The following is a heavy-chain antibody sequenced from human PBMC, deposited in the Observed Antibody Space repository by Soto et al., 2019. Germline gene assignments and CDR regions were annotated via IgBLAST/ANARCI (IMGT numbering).Heavy chain of an antibody. Sequence: PGGSLRLSCAASGFTFSSYAMHWVRQAPGKGLEWVAVISYDGSNKYYADSVKGRFTISRDNSKNTLYLQMNSLRAEDTAVYYCARDASYNYDFWSGYFRFDYWGQGTLVTVSS. CDR2: ISYDGSNK. D-gene: IGHD3-3*01. CDR3: ARDASYNYDFWSGYFRFDY. CDR1: GFTFSSYA. J-gene: IGHJ4*02. V-gene: IGHV3-30-3*01.